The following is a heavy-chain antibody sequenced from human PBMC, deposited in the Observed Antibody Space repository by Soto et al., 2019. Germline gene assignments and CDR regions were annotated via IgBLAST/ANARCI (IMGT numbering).Heavy chain of an antibody. Sequence: GGSLRLSCAASGFTFSSYAMSWVRQAPGKGLEWVSAISGSGGSTYYADSVKGRFTISRDNSKNTLYLQMNSLRAEDTAVYYCAKSDSISGSYYYFDYWGQGTLVTVSS. CDR2: ISGSGGST. CDR3: AKSDSISGSYYYFDY. CDR1: GFTFSSYA. V-gene: IGHV3-23*01. D-gene: IGHD1-26*01. J-gene: IGHJ4*02.